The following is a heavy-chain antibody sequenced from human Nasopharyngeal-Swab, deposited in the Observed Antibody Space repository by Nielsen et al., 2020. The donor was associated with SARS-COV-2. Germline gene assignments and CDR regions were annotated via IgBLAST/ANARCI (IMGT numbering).Heavy chain of an antibody. J-gene: IGHJ4*02. CDR2: IYSGGST. CDR1: GLTVSRNF. Sequence: GGSLRLSCTASGLTVSRNFMSWVRQAPGKGLEWVSVIYSGGSTYYADSVKGRFTISRDNSKNTLYLQMNSLRAEDTAVYYCAKRVLDFDYWGQGTLVTVSS. V-gene: IGHV3-53*01. D-gene: IGHD5/OR15-5a*01. CDR3: AKRVLDFDY.